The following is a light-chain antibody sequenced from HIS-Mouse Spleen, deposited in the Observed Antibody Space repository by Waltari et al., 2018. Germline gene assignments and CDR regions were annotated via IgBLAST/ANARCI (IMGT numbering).Light chain of an antibody. CDR2: DDS. CDR1: NIGSKS. V-gene: IGLV3-21*03. Sequence: SYVLTQPPSVSVAPGKTARITSGGNNIGSKSGHWYQQKPGPAPVLVVYDDSNRPSGLPERFSGSNCGNTATLTISRVEAGDEADYYCQVWDSSSDHPYVFGTGTKVTVL. J-gene: IGLJ1*01. CDR3: QVWDSSSDHPYV.